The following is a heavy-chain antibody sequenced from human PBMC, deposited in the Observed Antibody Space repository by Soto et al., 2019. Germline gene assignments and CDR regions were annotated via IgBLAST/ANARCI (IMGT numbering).Heavy chain of an antibody. CDR2: IYYSGST. V-gene: IGHV4-59*01. CDR3: ARSDGRY. CDR1: CGSISSYH. J-gene: IGHJ4*02. Sequence: SETLSLTCAVSCGSISSYHWSWIRQPPGKGLEWIGYIYYSGSTNYNPSLKSRVTISVDTSKNQFSLKLSSVTAADTAVYYCARSDGRYWGQGTLVTVSS.